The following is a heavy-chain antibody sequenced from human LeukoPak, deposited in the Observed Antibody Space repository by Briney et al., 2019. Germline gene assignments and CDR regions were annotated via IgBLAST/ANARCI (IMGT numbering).Heavy chain of an antibody. J-gene: IGHJ4*02. CDR2: INPNSGGT. D-gene: IGHD3-10*01. CDR3: ARVPRSSGSYKAFFDY. CDR1: GYTFTGYY. Sequence: GASVKVSCKASGYTFTGYYMHWVRQAPGQGLEWMGWINPNSGGTNYAQKFQGRVTMTRDTSISTAYMELSRLRSDDTAVYYCARVPRSSGSYKAFFDYWGQGTLVTVSS. V-gene: IGHV1-2*02.